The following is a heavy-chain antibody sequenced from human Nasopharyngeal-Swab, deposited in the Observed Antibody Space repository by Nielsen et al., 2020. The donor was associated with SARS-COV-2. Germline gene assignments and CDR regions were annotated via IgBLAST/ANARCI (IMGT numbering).Heavy chain of an antibody. Sequence: GGSLRLSCAASGLRFSSCPMNWIRQAPGKGLEWVSYISSSSSYTNYADSVKGRFTISRDNAKNSLYLQMNSLRAEDTAVYYCARGSNRNVVVVAATPVYFDYWGQGTLVTVSS. D-gene: IGHD2-15*01. CDR1: GLRFSSCP. V-gene: IGHV3-11*05. CDR2: ISSSSSYT. J-gene: IGHJ4*02. CDR3: ARGSNRNVVVVAATPVYFDY.